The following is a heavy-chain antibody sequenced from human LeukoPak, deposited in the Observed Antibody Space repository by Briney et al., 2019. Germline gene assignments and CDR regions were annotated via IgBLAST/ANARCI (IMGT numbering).Heavy chain of an antibody. Sequence: GASVKVSCKASGYTFTSYGISWVRQAPGQGLEWMGWISAYNGNTNYAQRLQGRVTMTTDTSTSTAYMELRSLRSDDTAVYYCARDYDSSGYYSFRDWFDPWGQGTLVTASS. V-gene: IGHV1-18*01. D-gene: IGHD3-22*01. CDR3: ARDYDSSGYYSFRDWFDP. J-gene: IGHJ5*02. CDR1: GYTFTSYG. CDR2: ISAYNGNT.